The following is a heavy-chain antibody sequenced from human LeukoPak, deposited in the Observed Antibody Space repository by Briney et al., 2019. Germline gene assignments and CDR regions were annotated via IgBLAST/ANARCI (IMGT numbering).Heavy chain of an antibody. CDR1: GFTFSSNA. V-gene: IGHV3-23*01. Sequence: GGSLRLSGAPSGFTFSSNAMSWVGRAQGKGREWVSAISGSGGSTYYADSVKGRFTISRDNSKNTLYLQMNSLRAEDTAVYYCAKEADIVVDGYFQHWGQGTLVTVSS. D-gene: IGHD2-15*01. J-gene: IGHJ1*01. CDR2: ISGSGGST. CDR3: AKEADIVVDGYFQH.